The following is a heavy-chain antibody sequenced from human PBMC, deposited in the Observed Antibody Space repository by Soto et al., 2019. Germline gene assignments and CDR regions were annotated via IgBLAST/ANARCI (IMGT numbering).Heavy chain of an antibody. CDR3: AGFWSGYYRPNFDY. CDR2: ISGSGGST. CDR1: GFTFSSYA. J-gene: IGHJ4*02. Sequence: PGGSLRLSCAASGFTFSSYAMSWVRQAPGKGLEWVSAISGSGGSTYYADSVKGRFTISRDNSKNTLYLQMNSLRAEDTAVYYCAGFWSGYYRPNFDYWGQGTLVTVSS. D-gene: IGHD3-3*01. V-gene: IGHV3-23*01.